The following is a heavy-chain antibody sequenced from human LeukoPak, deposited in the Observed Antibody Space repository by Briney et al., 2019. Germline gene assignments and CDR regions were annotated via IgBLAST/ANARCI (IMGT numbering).Heavy chain of an antibody. D-gene: IGHD2-2*02. Sequence: GGSLRLSCAASGFTFDDYGMSWVRQAPGKGLEWVSGINWNGGSTGYADSVKGRFTISRDNAKSSLYLHMNSLRAEDTALYYCAKTKALGYCSSTSCYTEGPPYYFDYWGQGTLVTVSS. CDR1: GFTFDDYG. J-gene: IGHJ4*02. V-gene: IGHV3-20*04. CDR3: AKTKALGYCSSTSCYTEGPPYYFDY. CDR2: INWNGGST.